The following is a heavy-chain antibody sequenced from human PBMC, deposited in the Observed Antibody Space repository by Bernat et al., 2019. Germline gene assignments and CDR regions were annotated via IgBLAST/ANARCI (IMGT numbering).Heavy chain of an antibody. V-gene: IGHV3-74*01. D-gene: IGHD3-22*01. CDR3: ASRGSSGYYEYFEY. CDR2: IISDGSVT. Sequence: EVQLVESGGGLVQPGGSLRLSCAASGFTFSDDWMYWVRQAPGKGLVWVSRIISDGSVTSYAESVKGRVTISRDNAKNTLYLQMNSLRAEDTAVYYCASRGSSGYYEYFEYWGQGTLVTVSS. CDR1: GFTFSDDW. J-gene: IGHJ4*02.